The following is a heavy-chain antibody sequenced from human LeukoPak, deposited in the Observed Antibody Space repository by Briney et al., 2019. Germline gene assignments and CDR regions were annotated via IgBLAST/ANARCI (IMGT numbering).Heavy chain of an antibody. CDR3: EKAAAGTKFTSFDS. V-gene: IGHV3-9*01. CDR1: GFTFDDYA. J-gene: IGHJ4*02. CDR2: ISWNSGSI. Sequence: GRSLRLSCAASGFTFDDYAMHWVRQAPGKGLEWVSGISWNSGSIGYADSVKGRFTISRDNAKNSLYLQMNSLRAEDTALYYCEKAAAGTKFTSFDSGGQETLVTVSS. D-gene: IGHD6-13*01.